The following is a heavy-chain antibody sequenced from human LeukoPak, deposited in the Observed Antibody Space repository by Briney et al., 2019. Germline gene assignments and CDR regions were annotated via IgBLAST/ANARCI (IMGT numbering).Heavy chain of an antibody. Sequence: ASVKVSCKVSGYTLTELSMHWVRQAPGKGLEWMGGFDPEDGETIYAQKFQGRVTMTEDTSTDTAYMELSSLRSEDTAVYYCATAGITMIQDAFDIWGQGTMVTVSS. D-gene: IGHD3-22*01. J-gene: IGHJ3*02. CDR2: FDPEDGET. CDR3: ATAGITMIQDAFDI. V-gene: IGHV1-24*01. CDR1: GYTLTELS.